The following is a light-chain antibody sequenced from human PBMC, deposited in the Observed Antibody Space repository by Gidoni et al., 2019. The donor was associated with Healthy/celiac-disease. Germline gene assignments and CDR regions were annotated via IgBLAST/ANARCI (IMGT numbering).Light chain of an antibody. V-gene: IGKV3-11*01. CDR1: QSVSSY. CDR3: QQRSNWPLT. Sequence: EIVLTQSPATLSLSPGERATLSCRASQSVSSYLAWYQQKPGQAPRLLIYDASNRATGIPARFCGSGSGTDFTLTISSLEPEDFAVYYCQQRSNWPLTFGGXTKVEIK. CDR2: DAS. J-gene: IGKJ4*01.